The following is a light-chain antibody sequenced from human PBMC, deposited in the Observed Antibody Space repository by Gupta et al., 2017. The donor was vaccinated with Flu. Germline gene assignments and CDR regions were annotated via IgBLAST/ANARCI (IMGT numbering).Light chain of an antibody. CDR2: AAS. CDR1: QSISSY. V-gene: IGKV1-39*01. Sequence: DIQMTQSPSSLSASVGDRVTITCRASQSISSYLNWYQQKPGKAPKLLIYAASSLQSGVPSRFSGSGSGTDFTLTIRSLQPEDFATYYCQQSYSTLCTFGQGTKVEIK. CDR3: QQSYSTLCT. J-gene: IGKJ1*01.